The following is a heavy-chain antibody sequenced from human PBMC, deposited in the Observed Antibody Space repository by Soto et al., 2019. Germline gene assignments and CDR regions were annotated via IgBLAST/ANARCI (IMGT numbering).Heavy chain of an antibody. CDR3: ARDPNTSVGHHWAFNYFHS. Sequence: QVQLVESGGGVVQPGRSLRLSCAASGFSFSISPMHWVRQAPGKGPEWVELISYDGTKKFYADSVKGPFTISRDNSKNTLYLQVDSLRPDDAAVYYFARDPNTSVGHHWAFNYFHSLGQGTLGTVSS. CDR1: GFSFSISP. CDR2: ISYDGTKK. J-gene: IGHJ4*02. V-gene: IGHV3-30-3*01. D-gene: IGHD7-27*01.